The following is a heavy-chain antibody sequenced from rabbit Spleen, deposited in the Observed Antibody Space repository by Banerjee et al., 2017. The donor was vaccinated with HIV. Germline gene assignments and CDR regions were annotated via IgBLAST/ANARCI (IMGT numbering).Heavy chain of an antibody. CDR1: GFTLNSYR. CDR2: IAGSSSGFT. D-gene: IGHD8-1*01. V-gene: IGHV1S45*01. Sequence: QEQLEESGGGLVKPEGSLKLSCKASGFTLNSYRMSWVRQAPGKGLEWISCIAGSSSGFTYSATWAKGRFTISKTSSTTVTLQMTSLTAADTATYFCARDTGSSFSSYGMDLWGQGTLVTVS. J-gene: IGHJ6*01. CDR3: ARDTGSSFSSYGMDL.